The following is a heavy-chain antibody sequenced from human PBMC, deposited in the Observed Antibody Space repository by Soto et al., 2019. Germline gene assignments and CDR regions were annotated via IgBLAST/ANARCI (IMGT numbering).Heavy chain of an antibody. D-gene: IGHD3-22*01. J-gene: IGHJ4*02. V-gene: IGHV4-30-4*01. Sequence: QVQLQESGPGLVKPSQTLSLTCTVSGGSISSGDYYWSWIRQPPGKGLEWIGYIYYSGSTYYNPSLKSRVTISVDTSKNQFSLKLSSVTAADTAEYYCVRDTDSSGYYYAFDYWGQGTLVTVSS. CDR3: VRDTDSSGYYYAFDY. CDR1: GGSISSGDYY. CDR2: IYYSGST.